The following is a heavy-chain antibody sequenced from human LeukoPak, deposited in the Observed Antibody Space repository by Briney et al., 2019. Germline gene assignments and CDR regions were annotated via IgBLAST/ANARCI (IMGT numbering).Heavy chain of an antibody. J-gene: IGHJ4*02. D-gene: IGHD3-3*01. CDR2: IIPIFGTA. CDR1: GGTFSSYA. CDR3: ARGMDFWSGPFDY. V-gene: IGHV1-69*13. Sequence: GASVKVSCKASGGTFSSYAISWVRQAPGQGLEWMGGIIPIFGTANYAQKFQGRVTITADESTSTAYMELSSLRSEDTAVYYCARGMDFWSGPFDYWGQGTLVTVSS.